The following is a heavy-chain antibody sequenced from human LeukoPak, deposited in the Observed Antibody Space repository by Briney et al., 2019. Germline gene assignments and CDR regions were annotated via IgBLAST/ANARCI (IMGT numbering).Heavy chain of an antibody. V-gene: IGHV3-23*01. CDR1: GFTFSSDT. Sequence: PGGSLGLSCVASGFTFSSDTMTWVRQAPGKALEWASSVTESGGITSYADSVKGRFTISRDNSKNTLYLQMNSLRADDTATYYCAKGSSGNYYYWGQGTLVTVSS. J-gene: IGHJ4*02. CDR2: VTESGGIT. CDR3: AKGSSGNYYY. D-gene: IGHD3-10*01.